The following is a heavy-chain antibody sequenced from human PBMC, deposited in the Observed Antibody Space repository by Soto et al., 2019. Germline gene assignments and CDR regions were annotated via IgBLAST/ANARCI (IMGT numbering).Heavy chain of an antibody. D-gene: IGHD5-12*01. CDR2: INPTAGRT. CDR1: GYPFTSYH. J-gene: IGHJ5*02. V-gene: IGHV1-46*01. CDR3: ASGREYSFGYNGFDP. Sequence: QVQLVQSGAEVRKPGASLKLSCQTSGYPFTSYHMHWVRQAAGQGLEWVGVINPTAGRTRYSQRFQYRVTMTRDTSTSTVYMELSSLRSEDTATSFCASGREYSFGYNGFDPWAQGALVTVSS.